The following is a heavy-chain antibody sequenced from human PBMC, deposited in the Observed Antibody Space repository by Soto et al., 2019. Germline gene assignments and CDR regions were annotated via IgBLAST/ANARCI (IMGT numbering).Heavy chain of an antibody. CDR2: VSGRGADK. Sequence: GVLRLSCAASGFTFSSYTMNWVRQAPGKGLEWVSGVSGRGADKFYADSMKGRFTISRDNSINLLFLQMNDLRAEDTAVYFCAVTPLYDNFDYHRDAFNFWGQGTMVTVSS. V-gene: IGHV3-23*01. CDR3: AVTPLYDNFDYHRDAFNF. CDR1: GFTFSSYT. J-gene: IGHJ3*01. D-gene: IGHD3-22*01.